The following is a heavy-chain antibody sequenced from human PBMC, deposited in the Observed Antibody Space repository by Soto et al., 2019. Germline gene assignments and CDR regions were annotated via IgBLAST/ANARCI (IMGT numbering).Heavy chain of an antibody. CDR3: ARGRYSSSWAPFDY. D-gene: IGHD6-13*01. CDR2: IIPILGIA. Sequence: SVKVSCKASGGTFSSYTISWVRQAPGQGLEWMGRIIPILGIANYAQKFQGRVTITADKSTSTAYMELSSLRSEDTAVYYRARGRYSSSWAPFDYWGQGTLVTVSS. CDR1: GGTFSSYT. J-gene: IGHJ4*02. V-gene: IGHV1-69*02.